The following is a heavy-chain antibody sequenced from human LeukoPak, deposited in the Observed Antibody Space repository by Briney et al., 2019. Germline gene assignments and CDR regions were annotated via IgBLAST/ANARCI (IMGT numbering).Heavy chain of an antibody. CDR1: SGSISSYY. CDR3: TRDTGTTGEVKFDP. V-gene: IGHV4-4*07. D-gene: IGHD4-17*01. Sequence: SETLSLTCTVSSGSISSYYWSWIRQPPGKGLEWIERIYTSGSTTYNPSLKSRVTMSVDTSKSQFSLNLMSVTAADTAVYYCTRDTGTTGEVKFDPWGQGTLVTVSS. J-gene: IGHJ5*02. CDR2: IYTSGST.